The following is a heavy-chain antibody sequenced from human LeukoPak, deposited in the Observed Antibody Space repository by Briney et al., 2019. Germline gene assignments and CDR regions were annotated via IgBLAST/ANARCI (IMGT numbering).Heavy chain of an antibody. V-gene: IGHV3-7*01. CDR1: GFTFSSYW. CDR2: IKQDGSEK. Sequence: GGSLRLSCAASGFTFSSYWMSWVRQAPGKGLEWVANIKQDGSEKYYVDSVKGRFTISRDNAKNSLYLQMNNLRAEDTAVYYCARIAAAGSRSDAFDIWGQGTMVTVSS. D-gene: IGHD6-13*01. J-gene: IGHJ3*02. CDR3: ARIAAAGSRSDAFDI.